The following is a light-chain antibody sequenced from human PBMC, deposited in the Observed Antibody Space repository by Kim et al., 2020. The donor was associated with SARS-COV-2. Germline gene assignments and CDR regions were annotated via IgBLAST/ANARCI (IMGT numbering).Light chain of an antibody. CDR2: SNN. CDR1: RSNIGSNT. J-gene: IGLJ3*02. CDR3: AAWDDSLNSWV. Sequence: GLWVTIACSGSRSNIGSNTVNWYQQHPGTAPKLLIYSNNQRPSGVPDRFSGSKSGTSASLAISGLQSEDEADYYCAAWDDSLNSWVFGGGTQLTVL. V-gene: IGLV1-44*01.